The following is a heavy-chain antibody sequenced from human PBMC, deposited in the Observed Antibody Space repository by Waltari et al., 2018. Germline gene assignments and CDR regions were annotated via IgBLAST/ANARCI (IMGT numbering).Heavy chain of an antibody. CDR3: ARHQDWVVVSATWFDP. V-gene: IGHV4-39*01. D-gene: IGHD2-21*02. Sequence: QLRLQESGPGLVKPSDTLSLTCTVSGGTISRTNHYWGWIRQPPGKGLEWIGSIDYSGNTYYNPSLKSRVTMSADTSKNQFSLKLSSVTAADTAVYYCARHQDWVVVSATWFDPWGQGTLVTVSS. J-gene: IGHJ5*02. CDR2: IDYSGNT. CDR1: GGTISRTNHY.